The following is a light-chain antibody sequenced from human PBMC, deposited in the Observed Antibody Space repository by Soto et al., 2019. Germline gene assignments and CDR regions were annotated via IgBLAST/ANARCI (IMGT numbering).Light chain of an antibody. J-gene: IGKJ5*01. CDR2: STS. V-gene: IGKV1-12*01. CDR1: QSVDNW. Sequence: DIQLTQSPSSVSASVGDSVTITCRASQSVDNWLAWYQQKPGKAPKLLIYSTSSLQSGVPSRFSGSGSGTDFTLTISGLQPEDFALYYCQQANTFPFTFGQGTRLDIK. CDR3: QQANTFPFT.